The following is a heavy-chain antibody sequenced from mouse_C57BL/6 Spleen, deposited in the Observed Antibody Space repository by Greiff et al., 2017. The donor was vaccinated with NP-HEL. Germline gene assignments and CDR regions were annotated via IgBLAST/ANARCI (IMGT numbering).Heavy chain of an antibody. V-gene: IGHV1-82*01. J-gene: IGHJ4*01. CDR2: IYPGDGDT. CDR1: GYAFSSSW. CDR3: ARSGPRHYAMDY. D-gene: IGHD3-1*01. Sequence: VQVVESGPELVKPGASVKISCKASGYAFSSSWMNWVKQRPGKGLEWIGRIYPGDGDTNYNGKFKGKATLTADKSSSTAYMQLSSLTSEDSAVYFCARSGPRHYAMDYWGQGTSVTVSS.